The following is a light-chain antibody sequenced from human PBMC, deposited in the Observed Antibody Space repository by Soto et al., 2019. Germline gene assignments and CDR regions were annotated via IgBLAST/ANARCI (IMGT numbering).Light chain of an antibody. CDR1: QSVSSN. CDR3: QQYNNWPPWT. V-gene: IGKV3-15*01. J-gene: IGKJ1*01. CDR2: DIS. Sequence: EIGMTQSPATRPVAPGERATLYGSASQSVSSNLAWYQQKPGQPPRLLIYDISTRATGIPARFSGSGSGTEFTLTISSLQSEDFAVYYCQQYNNWPPWTFGQGTKVDIK.